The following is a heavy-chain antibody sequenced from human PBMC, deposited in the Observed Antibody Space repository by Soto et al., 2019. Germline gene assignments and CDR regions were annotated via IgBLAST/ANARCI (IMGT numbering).Heavy chain of an antibody. V-gene: IGHV4-30-4*01. J-gene: IGHJ4*02. CDR3: ALRSGYDPAGAADK. D-gene: IGHD5-12*01. CDR1: GASVSSAEHY. Sequence: QVQLQESGPGLVKASQTLSLTCTLSGASVSSAEHYWSWIRQPPGKGLEWIGYTYYSGGSYYNASHQGRVSISVDTSQSPCSLKLASVTAADRAVYYCALRSGYDPAGAADKWGPGILVSVSS. CDR2: TYYSGGS.